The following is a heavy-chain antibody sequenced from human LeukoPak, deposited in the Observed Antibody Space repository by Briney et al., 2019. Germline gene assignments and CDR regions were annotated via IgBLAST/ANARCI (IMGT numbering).Heavy chain of an antibody. J-gene: IGHJ4*02. CDR1: GFTFSSYA. V-gene: IGHV3-23*01. CDR3: AKGSQWLAQEEGDY. CDR2: ISGSGGST. Sequence: GGSLRLSCAASGFTFSSYAMSWVRQPPGRGLEWVSAISGSGGSTYYADSVKGRFTISRDNSKNTLYLELNSLRAEDTAVYYCAKGSQWLAQEEGDYWGQGTLVTVSS. D-gene: IGHD6-19*01.